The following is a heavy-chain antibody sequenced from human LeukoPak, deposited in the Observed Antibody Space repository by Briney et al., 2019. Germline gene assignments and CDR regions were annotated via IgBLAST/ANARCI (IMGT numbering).Heavy chain of an antibody. CDR3: ARDGRYCGSTSCRLNWFDP. CDR2: INPSGGST. Sequence: ASVKVSCNASGYTFTTYYMHWVRQAPGQGLINPSGGSTSYAQKFQGRVTMTRDTSTSTIYMELSSLRSEDTAVYYCARDGRYCGSTSCRLNWFDPWGQGTLVTVSS. D-gene: IGHD2-2*01. CDR1: GYTFTTYY. V-gene: IGHV1-46*01. J-gene: IGHJ5*02.